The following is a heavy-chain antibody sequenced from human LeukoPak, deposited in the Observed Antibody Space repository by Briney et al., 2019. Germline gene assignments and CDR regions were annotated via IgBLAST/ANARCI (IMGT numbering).Heavy chain of an antibody. CDR1: GGSFSGYY. V-gene: IGHV4-34*01. CDR3: ARRCFDTSGWLFDY. J-gene: IGHJ4*02. Sequence: SETLSLTCAVYGGSFSGYYWSWIRLPPGKGLEWIGEINDNGSSNYNPSVKSRVAISVDTSKNQFSLKLTSVTAADTAVYYCARRCFDTSGWLFDYWGQGTLVTVSS. D-gene: IGHD3-22*01. CDR2: INDNGSS.